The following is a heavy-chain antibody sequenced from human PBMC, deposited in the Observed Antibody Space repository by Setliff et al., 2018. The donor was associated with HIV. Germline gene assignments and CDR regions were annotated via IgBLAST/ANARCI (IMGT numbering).Heavy chain of an antibody. CDR3: ARAPAVTTSLFFDY. Sequence: GGSLSLSCAASGFTVSSDYMNWVRQAPGKGLEWVSVIHSGGSTFYADSVKGRFTISRDNSKNTVYLQLSSLRAEDTAVYYCARAPAVTTSLFFDYWGQGTLVTVSS. J-gene: IGHJ4*02. CDR2: IHSGGST. CDR1: GFTVSSDY. D-gene: IGHD4-17*01. V-gene: IGHV3-66*01.